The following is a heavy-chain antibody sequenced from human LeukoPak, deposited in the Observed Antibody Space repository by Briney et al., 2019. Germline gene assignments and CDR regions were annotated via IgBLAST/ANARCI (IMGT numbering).Heavy chain of an antibody. Sequence: GGSLRLSCAASGFTFSSYEMKSVRQAPGKGLEWVSYISSSGSTIYYADSVKGRFTISRENAKNSLYLQMNSLRAEDTAVYYCARGAGENYYYYYDMDVWGKGTTVTVSS. CDR3: ARGAGENYYYYYDMDV. J-gene: IGHJ6*01. CDR1: GFTFSSYE. V-gene: IGHV3-48*03. D-gene: IGHD7-27*01. CDR2: ISSSGSTI.